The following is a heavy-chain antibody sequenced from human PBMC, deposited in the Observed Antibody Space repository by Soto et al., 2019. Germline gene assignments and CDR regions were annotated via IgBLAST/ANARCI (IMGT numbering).Heavy chain of an antibody. CDR1: GFTFSSYG. Sequence: QVQLVSSGGGVVQPGRSLRLSCAASGFTFSSYGMHWVRQAPGKGLEWVAVISYDGSNKYYAYSVKGRFTISRDNSKNTLYLQMNSLRAEDTAVYYCAKDIVVVVATDAFDIWGQGTMVTVSS. D-gene: IGHD2-15*01. CDR3: AKDIVVVVATDAFDI. J-gene: IGHJ3*02. V-gene: IGHV3-30*18. CDR2: ISYDGSNK.